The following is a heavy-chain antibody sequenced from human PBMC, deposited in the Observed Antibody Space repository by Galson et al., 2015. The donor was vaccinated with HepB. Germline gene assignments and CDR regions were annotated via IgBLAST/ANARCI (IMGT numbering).Heavy chain of an antibody. CDR2: IISKTDGGTT. J-gene: IGHJ3*02. Sequence: LRLSCAASGFTFGNAWMAWVRQAPGKGLEWVGRIISKTDGGTTDYTVPVKGRFTISRDDSKDTLYLQMNSLKTEDTAVYYCTRGGYFDWFDIWGQGTMVTVSS. CDR3: TRGGYFDWFDI. V-gene: IGHV3-15*01. CDR1: GFTFGNAW. D-gene: IGHD3-9*01.